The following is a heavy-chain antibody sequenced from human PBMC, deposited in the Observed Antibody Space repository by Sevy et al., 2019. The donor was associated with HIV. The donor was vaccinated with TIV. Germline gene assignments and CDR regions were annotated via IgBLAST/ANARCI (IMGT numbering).Heavy chain of an antibody. D-gene: IGHD1-26*01. CDR2: IRYDGSNK. CDR3: AKDGELLGYYYYYGMDV. J-gene: IGHJ6*02. Sequence: GGSLRLSCAASGFTFSSYGMHWVRQAPGKGLEWVAFIRYDGSNKYYADSVKGRITMSREKSKNTLYLQMNSLRAEDTAVYYCAKDGELLGYYYYYGMDVWGQGTTVTVSS. V-gene: IGHV3-30*02. CDR1: GFTFSSYG.